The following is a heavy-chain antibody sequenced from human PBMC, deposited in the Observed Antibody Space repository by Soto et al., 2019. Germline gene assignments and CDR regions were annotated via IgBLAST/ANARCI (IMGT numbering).Heavy chain of an antibody. D-gene: IGHD3-3*01. J-gene: IGHJ4*02. CDR1: GFTFGDYA. V-gene: IGHV3-49*03. CDR2: IRSKAYGGTT. Sequence: GGSLRLSCTASGFTFGDYAMSWFRQAPGKGLEWVGFIRSKAYGGTTEYAASVKGRFTISRDDSKSIAYLQMNSLKTEDTAVYYCTRDRTITIFGVVNHDYWGQGTLVTVSS. CDR3: TRDRTITIFGVVNHDY.